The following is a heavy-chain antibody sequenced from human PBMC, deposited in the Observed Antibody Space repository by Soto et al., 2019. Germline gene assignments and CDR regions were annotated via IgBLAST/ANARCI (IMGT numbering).Heavy chain of an antibody. CDR3: ARDLSRGITMIALEIHY. D-gene: IGHD3-10*01. CDR1: GFTFEDYA. V-gene: IGHV3-9*01. Sequence: EVQLVESGGGLVQPGGSLRLSCATSGFTFEDYAMHWVRQAPGKGLEWVSSINWNSGNIAYADSVKGRFTISRDNPKNTVYLEMSSLRPEDTGVYFCARDLSRGITMIALEIHYWGQGTRVTVSS. J-gene: IGHJ4*02. CDR2: INWNSGNI.